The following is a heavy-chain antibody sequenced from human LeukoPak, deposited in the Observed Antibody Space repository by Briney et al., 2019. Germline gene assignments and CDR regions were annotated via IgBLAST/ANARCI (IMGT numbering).Heavy chain of an antibody. Sequence: GESLKISCKASGYKFTNYWIGWVRQMPGKGLEGMTIIYPGASETRYSPSFQGQVTISADKSIGTTYLQWSSLKASDTAIYYCARALRTGQGDYVPVLWGQGTLVTVSS. J-gene: IGHJ4*02. CDR2: IYPGASET. V-gene: IGHV5-51*01. CDR1: GYKFTNYW. CDR3: ARALRTGQGDYVPVL. D-gene: IGHD3-16*01.